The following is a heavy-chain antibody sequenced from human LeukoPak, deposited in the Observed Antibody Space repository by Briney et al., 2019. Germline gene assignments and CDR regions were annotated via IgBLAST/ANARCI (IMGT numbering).Heavy chain of an antibody. CDR3: RTYRWGDSFEY. CDR1: GFTFSSYW. CDR2: INSDGSTT. D-gene: IGHD3-16*01. J-gene: IGHJ4*02. V-gene: IGHV3-74*01. Sequence: PGGSLRLSCAAAGFTFSSYWTHWVRQDPGKGLVWVSSINSDGSTTSYADSVKGRFTISRDNAKNTLYLQMNSLRAEDTAVYYCRTYRWGDSFEYWGQGTLVTVSS.